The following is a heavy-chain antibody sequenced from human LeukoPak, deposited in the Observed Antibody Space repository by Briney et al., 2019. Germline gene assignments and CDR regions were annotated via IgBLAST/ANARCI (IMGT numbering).Heavy chain of an antibody. D-gene: IGHD6-19*01. V-gene: IGHV3-13*01. CDR1: GFTLSNHD. Sequence: PGRSLRLSCAASGFTLSNHDMHWVSQATGKGLEWVSGIDIPGNTYYPDSVKGRFTMSRESAKNSLYLQMNSLRAGDTAVYYCARAVAGTHWFDPWGQGTLVIVSS. CDR3: ARAVAGTHWFDP. CDR2: IDIPGNT. J-gene: IGHJ5*02.